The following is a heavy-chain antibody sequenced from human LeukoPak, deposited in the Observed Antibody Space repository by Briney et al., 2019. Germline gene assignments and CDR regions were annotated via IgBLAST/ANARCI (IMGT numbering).Heavy chain of an antibody. CDR1: GYSFTTYY. D-gene: IGHD4-23*01. CDR2: INPRDRST. Sequence: APVKVSCKASGYSFTTYYIHWGRQAPGQGVEWMGIINPRDRSTIYAQKFQGRVTMTRDMSTSTVYMELSSLRSEDTAVYYCARCGPFNGGPSEYYFDYWGQGTLVTVSS. J-gene: IGHJ4*02. CDR3: ARCGPFNGGPSEYYFDY. V-gene: IGHV1-46*01.